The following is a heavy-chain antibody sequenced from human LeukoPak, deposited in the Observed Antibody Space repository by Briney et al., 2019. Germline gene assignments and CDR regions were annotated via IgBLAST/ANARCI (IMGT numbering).Heavy chain of an antibody. D-gene: IGHD3-22*01. CDR3: ARGMTYYYDSSGLLTYYFDY. CDR2: IYYSGST. CDR1: GGSISSYY. V-gene: IGHV4-59*01. J-gene: IGHJ4*02. Sequence: PSETLSLTCTVSGGSISSYYWSWIRQPPGKGLEWIGYIYYSGSTNYNPSLKSRVTISVDTSKNQFSLKLSSVTAADTAVYYCARGMTYYYDSSGLLTYYFDYWGQGILVTVSS.